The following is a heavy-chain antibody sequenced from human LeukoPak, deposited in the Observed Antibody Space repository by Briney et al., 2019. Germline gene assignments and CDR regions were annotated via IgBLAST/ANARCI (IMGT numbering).Heavy chain of an antibody. V-gene: IGHV4-59*06. CDR1: GGSISSYY. CDR2: IYYSGST. D-gene: IGHD3-10*01. J-gene: IGHJ4*02. CDR3: ASSPQFGGKYYFDY. Sequence: SETLSLTCTVSGGSISSYYWSWIRQHPGKGLEWIGYIYYSGSTYYNPSLKSRVTISVDTSKNQFSLKLSSVTAADTAVYYCASSPQFGGKYYFDYWGQGTLVTVSS.